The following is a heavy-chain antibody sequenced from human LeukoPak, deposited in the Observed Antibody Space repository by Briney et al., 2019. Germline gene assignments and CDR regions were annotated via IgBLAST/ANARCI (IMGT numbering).Heavy chain of an antibody. Sequence: PSETLSLTCTVSGGSFSTTSYYWGWHRQPQGKGLEWIVSIYYSGNNYYNPSLKRRVTISVDTSKNQFSLKLSSVTAADTAVYYCARLHSSDWYGGTDYWGQGTLVTVSS. V-gene: IGHV4-39*01. D-gene: IGHD6-19*01. CDR2: IYYSGNN. J-gene: IGHJ4*02. CDR3: ARLHSSDWYGGTDY. CDR1: GGSFSTTSYY.